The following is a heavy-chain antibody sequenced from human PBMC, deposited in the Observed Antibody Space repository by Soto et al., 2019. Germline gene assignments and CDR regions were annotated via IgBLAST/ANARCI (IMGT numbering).Heavy chain of an antibody. CDR2: ISYDGSNK. CDR3: AKSDSGYDYFDYYYGMDV. D-gene: IGHD5-12*01. J-gene: IGHJ6*02. V-gene: IGHV3-30*18. CDR1: GFTFSSYG. Sequence: SLRLSCAASGFTFSSYGMHLVRQAPGKGLEWVAVISYDGSNKYYADSVKGRFTISRDNSKNTLYLQMNSLRAEDTAVYYCAKSDSGYDYFDYYYGMDVWGQGTTVTVSS.